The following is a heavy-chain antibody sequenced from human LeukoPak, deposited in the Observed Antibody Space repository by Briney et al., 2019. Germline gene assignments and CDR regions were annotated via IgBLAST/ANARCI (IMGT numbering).Heavy chain of an antibody. Sequence: SETLSLTCTVSGGYISSYYWSWIRQPPGEGLEWIGYVYYTGSTYYSPSLKSRVTISVDTSKNQFSLKLSSVTAADTAVYYCARGVVNCFDPWGQGTLVTVSS. CDR2: VYYTGST. CDR1: GGYISSYY. V-gene: IGHV4-59*08. J-gene: IGHJ5*02. D-gene: IGHD2-15*01. CDR3: ARGVVNCFDP.